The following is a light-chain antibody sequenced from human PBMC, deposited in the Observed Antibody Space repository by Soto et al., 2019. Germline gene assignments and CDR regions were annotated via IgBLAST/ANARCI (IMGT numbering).Light chain of an antibody. J-gene: IGLJ2*01. Sequence: VVTQPPSVSGAPGQRVTISCTGSSSNIGAGYDVHWYQQLPGTAPKLLIHGNSNRPSGVPDRFSGSKSGTSASLAITGLQAEDEADYYCQSYDSSLSGSVVFGGGTKLTVL. CDR3: QSYDSSLSGSVV. V-gene: IGLV1-40*01. CDR1: SSNIGAGYD. CDR2: GNS.